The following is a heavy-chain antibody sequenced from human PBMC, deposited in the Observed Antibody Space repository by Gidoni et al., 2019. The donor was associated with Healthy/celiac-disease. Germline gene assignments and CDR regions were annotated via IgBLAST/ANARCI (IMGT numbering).Heavy chain of an antibody. CDR3: AKERGYCSGGSCYSSSYYYYGMDV. CDR2: ISGSGGST. CDR1: GFPFRSYA. J-gene: IGHJ6*02. Sequence: EVQLLESGGGLVQPGGSLRLSCAASGFPFRSYAMSWVPQAPGKGLEWVSAISGSGGSTYYADSVKGRFTISRDNSKNTLYLQMNSLRAEDTAVYYCAKERGYCSGGSCYSSSYYYYGMDVWGQGTTVIVSS. D-gene: IGHD2-15*01. V-gene: IGHV3-23*01.